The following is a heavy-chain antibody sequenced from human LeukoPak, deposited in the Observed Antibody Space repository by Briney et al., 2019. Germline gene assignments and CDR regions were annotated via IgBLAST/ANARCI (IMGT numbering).Heavy chain of an antibody. CDR3: ARDSYGGPRAGYYYYGMDV. Sequence: ASVKVSCKASGYTFTSYGISWVRQAPGQGLEWMGWISAYNGNTNYAQKFQGRVTMTTDTSTSTAYMELRNLRSDDTAVYYCARDSYGGPRAGYYYYGMDVWGQGTTVTVSS. J-gene: IGHJ6*02. CDR2: ISAYNGNT. CDR1: GYTFTSYG. V-gene: IGHV1-18*01. D-gene: IGHD4-23*01.